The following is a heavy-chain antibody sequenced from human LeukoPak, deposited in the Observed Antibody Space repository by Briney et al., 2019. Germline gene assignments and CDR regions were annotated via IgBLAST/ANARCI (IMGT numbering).Heavy chain of an antibody. D-gene: IGHD6-19*01. Sequence: GASVKVSCKASGSIFTAYYMHSVRQAPGQGLEWMGWINPKSGGTKYAQKFQGRVTMTRDTSISTAYMELSRLTSDDTAVYYCARERPGIAVAGTGFAYWGQGTLVTVSS. CDR2: INPKSGGT. CDR1: GSIFTAYY. CDR3: ARERPGIAVAGTGFAY. J-gene: IGHJ4*02. V-gene: IGHV1-2*02.